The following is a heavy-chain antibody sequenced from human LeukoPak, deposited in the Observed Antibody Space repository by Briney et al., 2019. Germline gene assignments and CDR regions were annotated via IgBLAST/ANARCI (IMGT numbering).Heavy chain of an antibody. D-gene: IGHD6-13*01. Sequence: GGSLRLSSAASGVTFDDYGMSWVRQAPGKGLEWVSGINWNGDNTNYADPLKGRFTISRDNAKNSLYLQMNSLRVQDTAVYYCARCSSWCLFDYWGQGTLVTVSS. CDR2: INWNGDNT. CDR3: ARCSSWCLFDY. J-gene: IGHJ4*02. CDR1: GVTFDDYG. V-gene: IGHV3-20*03.